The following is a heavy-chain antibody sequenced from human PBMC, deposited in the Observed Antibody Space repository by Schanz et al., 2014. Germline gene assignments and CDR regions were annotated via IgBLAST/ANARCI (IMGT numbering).Heavy chain of an antibody. CDR3: ARSTSMYFLQ. D-gene: IGHD2-2*01. J-gene: IGHJ1*01. V-gene: IGHV3-74*01. Sequence: EVQLVESGGELVQPGGSLRLSCAASGFTFSSYWMHWVRQVPGKGPVWVSRINGDGSSTLYADFVKGRFTISRDNAKNTLYVQMNSLRAEDTAVYYCARSTSMYFLQWGQGTLVTVSS. CDR1: GFTFSSYW. CDR2: INGDGSST.